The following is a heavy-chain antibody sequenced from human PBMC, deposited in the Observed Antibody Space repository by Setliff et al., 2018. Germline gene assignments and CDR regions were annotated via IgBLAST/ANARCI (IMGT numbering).Heavy chain of an antibody. V-gene: IGHV4-39*01. CDR2: TYYNGTA. J-gene: IGHJ4*02. Sequence: SETLSLTCSVSGGSISGSHYSWVWMRQPPGKRLEWIGSTYYNGTAYYNPSLQSRVAISVDTSKNQISLKITSVTAADTALYSCAGTPARGTTWLSPFDYWGQGIQVTVSS. D-gene: IGHD3-9*01. CDR3: AGTPARGTTWLSPFDY. CDR1: GGSISGSHYS.